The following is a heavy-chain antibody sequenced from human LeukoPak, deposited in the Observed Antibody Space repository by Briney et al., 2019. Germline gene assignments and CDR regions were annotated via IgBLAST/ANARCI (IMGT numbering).Heavy chain of an antibody. CDR1: VFPFSTYL. Sequence: PGGALLLSCSAPVFPFSTYLVPSVRQAPAKGLGRVAFIRYEGNNKYCADSVEGRFTISRDNSRNTLFLQMKSLRTEDTALYYCATLTPPYNWNDLEFDYWGHGTLVTGSS. J-gene: IGHJ4*01. V-gene: IGHV3-30*02. CDR2: IRYEGNNK. CDR3: ATLTPPYNWNDLEFDY. D-gene: IGHD1-1*01.